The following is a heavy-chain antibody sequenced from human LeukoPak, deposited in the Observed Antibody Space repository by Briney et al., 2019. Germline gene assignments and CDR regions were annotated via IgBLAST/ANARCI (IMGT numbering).Heavy chain of an antibody. Sequence: HSGGTLRLSCAAAGFTFSSYAMSWVRQAPGKGLEWVSAISGSGGSTYYADSVKGRFTISRDNSKNTLYLQMNSLRAEDTAVYYCAKGISSYGEPNWFDPWGQGTLVTVSS. CDR3: AKGISSYGEPNWFDP. CDR1: GFTFSSYA. V-gene: IGHV3-23*01. D-gene: IGHD4-17*01. J-gene: IGHJ5*02. CDR2: ISGSGGST.